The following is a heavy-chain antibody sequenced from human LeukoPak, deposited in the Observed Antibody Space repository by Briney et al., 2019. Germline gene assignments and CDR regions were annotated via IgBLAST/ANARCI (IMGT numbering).Heavy chain of an antibody. Sequence: GSLRLSWAASGFTFSSYSMNWVRQAPGKGRKWVSSISSSSSYIYYADSVKGRFTISRDNAKNSLYLQMNSLRAEDTAVYYCAREAVAAKGDAFDIWGQGTMVTVSS. CDR2: ISSSSSYI. CDR3: AREAVAAKGDAFDI. J-gene: IGHJ3*02. V-gene: IGHV3-21*01. D-gene: IGHD6-19*01. CDR1: GFTFSSYS.